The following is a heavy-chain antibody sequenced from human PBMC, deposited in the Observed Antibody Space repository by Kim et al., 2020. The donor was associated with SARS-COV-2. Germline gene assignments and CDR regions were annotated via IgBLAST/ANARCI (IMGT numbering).Heavy chain of an antibody. Sequence: GGSLRLSCAASGFSIRSYWMTWVRQAPGKGLQWVAGIKQDGTEEYSVGSVKGRFTISRDNAKNSLYLQMNSLRDEDTAVYYCARNPRGRYSYWGQGTLVT. CDR2: IKQDGTEE. D-gene: IGHD1-26*01. CDR3: ARNPRGRYSY. CDR1: GFSIRSYW. J-gene: IGHJ4*02. V-gene: IGHV3-7*01.